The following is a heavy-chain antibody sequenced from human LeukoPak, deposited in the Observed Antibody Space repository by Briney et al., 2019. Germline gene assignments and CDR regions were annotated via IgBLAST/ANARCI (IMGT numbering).Heavy chain of an antibody. CDR1: GFTFSSYA. CDR2: ISGSGGGT. J-gene: IGHJ4*02. V-gene: IGHV3-23*01. Sequence: GGSLRLSCAASGFTFSSYAMSWVRRAPGKGPEWASSISGSGGGTYYADSVRGRFTISRDNSKNTLYLQMNSLRADDTAVYYCAKVGHVVVVVAASFDCWGQGTLVTVSS. CDR3: AKVGHVVVVVAASFDC. D-gene: IGHD2-15*01.